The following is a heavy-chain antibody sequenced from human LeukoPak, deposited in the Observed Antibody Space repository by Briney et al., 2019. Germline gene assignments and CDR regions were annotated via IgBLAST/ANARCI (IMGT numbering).Heavy chain of an antibody. CDR1: GYTFTGYY. V-gene: IGHV1-2*02. D-gene: IGHD3-22*01. J-gene: IGHJ4*02. Sequence: ASVKVSCKASGYTFTGYYMHWVRQAPGQGLEWMGWINPNSGGTNYAQKFQGRVTMTRDTSISTAYMELSRLRSDDTAVYYCATYYYDSSGYYYIDCWGQGTLVTVSS. CDR3: ATYYYDSSGYYYIDC. CDR2: INPNSGGT.